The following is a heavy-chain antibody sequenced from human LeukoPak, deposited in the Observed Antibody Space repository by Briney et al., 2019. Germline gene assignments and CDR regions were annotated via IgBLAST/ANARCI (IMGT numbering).Heavy chain of an antibody. Sequence: ASVKVSCKVSGYTLTELSMHWVRQAPGKGLEWMGGFDPEDGETIYAQKFQGRVTMTEDTSTDTAYMELSSLRSEDTAVYYCATVRIVGASGTNDAFDIWGQGTMVTVSS. D-gene: IGHD1-26*01. V-gene: IGHV1-24*01. J-gene: IGHJ3*02. CDR3: ATVRIVGASGTNDAFDI. CDR1: GYTLTELS. CDR2: FDPEDGET.